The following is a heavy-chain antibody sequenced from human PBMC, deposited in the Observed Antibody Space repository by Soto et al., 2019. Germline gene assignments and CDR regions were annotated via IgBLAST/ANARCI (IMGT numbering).Heavy chain of an antibody. CDR3: ARHRYGDYNVGMYX. D-gene: IGHD4-17*01. V-gene: IGHV5-10-1*01. Sequence: GESLKISCKGSGYSFTSYWISWVRQMPGKGMELMVMIDTSDSYTNYSTSFQGHVTISADKSIRTAYLQWSSLKASETAMYYCARHRYGDYNVGMYXWGQGTTVTVS. CDR1: GYSFTSYW. CDR2: IDTSDSYT. J-gene: IGHJ6*02.